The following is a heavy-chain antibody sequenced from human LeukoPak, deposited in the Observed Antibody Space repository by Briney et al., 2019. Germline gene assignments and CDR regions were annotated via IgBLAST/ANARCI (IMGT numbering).Heavy chain of an antibody. CDR2: IIPIFGTA. CDR3: ARDLKMGYSSGRYSWGTGSSNDY. CDR1: GGTFSSYA. J-gene: IGHJ4*02. V-gene: IGHV1-69*05. D-gene: IGHD6-19*01. Sequence: GSSVTVSCKASGGTFSSYAISWVRQAPGQGLEWMGGIIPIFGTANYAQKLQGRVTMTTDTSTSTAYMELRSLRSDDTAVYYCARDLKMGYSSGRYSWGTGSSNDYWGQGTLVTVSS.